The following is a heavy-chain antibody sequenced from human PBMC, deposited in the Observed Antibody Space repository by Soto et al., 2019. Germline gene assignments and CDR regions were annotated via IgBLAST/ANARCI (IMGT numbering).Heavy chain of an antibody. J-gene: IGHJ4*02. Sequence: PGGSLRLSCAASGFTFSSYDMHWVRQATGKGLKWVSAIGTAGDTYYPGSVKGRFTISRENAKNSLYLQMNSLRAEDTAVYYCARDPGPNSSGWYYFDYWGQGTLVTVSS. CDR2: IGTAGDT. CDR1: GFTFSSYD. V-gene: IGHV3-13*01. CDR3: ARDPGPNSSGWYYFDY. D-gene: IGHD6-19*01.